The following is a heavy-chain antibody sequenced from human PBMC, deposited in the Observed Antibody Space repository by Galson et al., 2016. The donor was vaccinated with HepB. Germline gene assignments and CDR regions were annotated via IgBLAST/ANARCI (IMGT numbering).Heavy chain of an antibody. CDR1: GFTVSYIY. D-gene: IGHD3-22*01. V-gene: IGHV3-53*01. CDR2: IHTSGTI. J-gene: IGHJ3*02. Sequence: SLRLSCAASGFTVSYIYMSWVRQAPGKGLEWVSVIHTSGTISYADSVRGRFTISRDNSKNILYLQMNSLRAEDTAMYYCAGDKGFDASGYNAFDIWGQGTMVTVSS. CDR3: AGDKGFDASGYNAFDI.